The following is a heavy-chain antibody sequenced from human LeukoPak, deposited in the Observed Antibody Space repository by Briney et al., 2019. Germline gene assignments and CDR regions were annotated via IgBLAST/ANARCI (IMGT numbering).Heavy chain of an antibody. J-gene: IGHJ4*02. CDR1: GGSISSSSYY. D-gene: IGHD1-26*01. CDR2: IYYSGST. Sequence: SETLSLTCTVSGGSISSSSYYWGWIRQPPGKGLEWIGSIYYSGSTYYNPSLKSRVTISVDTSKNQFSLKLSSVTAADTAVYYCASHRSYSPFDYWGQGTLVTVSS. CDR3: ASHRSYSPFDY. V-gene: IGHV4-39*01.